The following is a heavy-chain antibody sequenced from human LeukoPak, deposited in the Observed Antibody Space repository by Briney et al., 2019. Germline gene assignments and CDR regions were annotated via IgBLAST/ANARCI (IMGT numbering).Heavy chain of an antibody. J-gene: IGHJ4*02. Sequence: GGSLRLSCAASGFTFSSYGMHWVRQAPGKGLEWVAVISYDGSNKYYADSVKGRFTISRDNAKNSLYLQMNSLRAEDTAVYYCARDMDTIFGVVISSGNYDYWGQGTLVTVSS. V-gene: IGHV3-30*03. CDR3: ARDMDTIFGVVISSGNYDY. CDR1: GFTFSSYG. CDR2: ISYDGSNK. D-gene: IGHD3-3*01.